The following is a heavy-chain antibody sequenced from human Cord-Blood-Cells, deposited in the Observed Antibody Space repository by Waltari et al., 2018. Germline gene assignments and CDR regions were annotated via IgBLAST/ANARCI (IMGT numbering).Heavy chain of an antibody. CDR2: MTPNRSKP. Sequence: QVQLVQSGAEVKKPGASVKVSCKASGYTFTSYDINWVRQATGQGLEWMVWMTPNRSKPGYAQNVRVRVPITRNTPISTAYMELSSLRSEATAVYYCARGRNYWYFDLWGRGTLVTVSS. CDR1: GYTFTSYD. CDR3: ARGRNYWYFDL. V-gene: IGHV1-8*03. J-gene: IGHJ2*01.